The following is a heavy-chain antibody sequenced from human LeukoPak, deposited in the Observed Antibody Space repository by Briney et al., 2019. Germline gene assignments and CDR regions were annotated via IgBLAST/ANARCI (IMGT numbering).Heavy chain of an antibody. CDR2: ILYDGSNK. Sequence: PGGSLRLSCAASGFTFSNYGIHWVRQAPGKGLEGVAVILYDGSNKYYADSVQGRFTLSRDNSNNTVYLQMNGLRGEDTAVYYCARGFQYSGYDYFDCWGQGTLVTVSS. J-gene: IGHJ4*02. CDR1: GFTFSNYG. CDR3: ARGFQYSGYDYFDC. V-gene: IGHV3-30*03. D-gene: IGHD5-12*01.